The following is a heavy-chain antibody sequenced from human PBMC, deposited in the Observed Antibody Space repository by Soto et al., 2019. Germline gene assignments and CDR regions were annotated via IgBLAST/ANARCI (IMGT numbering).Heavy chain of an antibody. Sequence: SETLSLPCTVSGGSISSSSYYWGWIRQPPGKGLEWIGSIYYSGSTYYNPSLKSRVTISVDTSKNQFSLKLSSVTAADTAVYYCARLGSRQREYYYGMDVWGQGTTVTVSS. J-gene: IGHJ6*01. D-gene: IGHD2-15*01. CDR3: ARLGSRQREYYYGMDV. CDR1: GGSISSSSYY. V-gene: IGHV4-39*01. CDR2: IYYSGST.